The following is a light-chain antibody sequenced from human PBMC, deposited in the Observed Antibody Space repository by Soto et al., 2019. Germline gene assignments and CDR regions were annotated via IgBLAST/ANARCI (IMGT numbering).Light chain of an antibody. J-gene: IGLJ2*01. V-gene: IGLV2-14*03. CDR2: DVN. Sequence: QSALTQPASVSEFPGQSVTISCIGTSSDVGAYNYVSWYQQHPGKAPKLIIFDVNHRPSGIPNRFSGSKSGNTASLTVSGLQADDEADYYCSSFTVMNTQVFGGGTKLTVL. CDR3: SSFTVMNTQV. CDR1: SSDVGAYNY.